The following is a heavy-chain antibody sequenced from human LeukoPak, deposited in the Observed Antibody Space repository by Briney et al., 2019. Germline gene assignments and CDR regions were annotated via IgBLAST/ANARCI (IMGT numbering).Heavy chain of an antibody. D-gene: IGHD2-15*01. CDR3: SRGSGLVVRGDAVDV. V-gene: IGHV3-33*01. CDR2: IWYDATEK. J-gene: IGHJ6*02. CDR1: GFTFSRHG. Sequence: PGGSLRLSCSASGFTFSRHGMHWVRQAPGKGLEWVAVIWYDATEKYYADSVKGRFTVSRDNSKNTMYLQMNSLRAEDTAVYYCSRGSGLVVRGDAVDVWGQGTTVSVFS.